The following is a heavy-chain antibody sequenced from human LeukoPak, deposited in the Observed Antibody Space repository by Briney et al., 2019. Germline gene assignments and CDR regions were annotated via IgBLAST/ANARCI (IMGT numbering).Heavy chain of an antibody. CDR2: ISAYNGNT. J-gene: IGHJ4*02. V-gene: IGHV1-18*01. CDR3: ARAPGVTTSYIIDY. CDR1: GYTFTSYG. Sequence: ASVKVSCKASGYTFTSYGISWVRQAPGQGLEWMGWISAYNGNTNYAQKLQGRVTMTTDTSTSTAYMELRSLRSDDTAVYYCARAPGVTTSYIIDYWGQGTPVTVSS. D-gene: IGHD4-17*01.